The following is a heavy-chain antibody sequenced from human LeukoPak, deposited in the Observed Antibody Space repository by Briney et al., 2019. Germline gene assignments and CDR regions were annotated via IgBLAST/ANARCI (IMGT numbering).Heavy chain of an antibody. Sequence: GGSLRLSCAASGFTFNSYAMYWVRQAPGKGLEWVSGIFGSGGSAHYADSVKGRFTISRDISKNTVYLQMDSLRVEDTAVYYCGKTTTGYSSGRYPGWPVDYWGQGTLVTVPS. J-gene: IGHJ4*02. CDR2: IFGSGGSA. V-gene: IGHV3-23*01. CDR3: GKTTTGYSSGRYPGWPVDY. CDR1: GFTFNSYA. D-gene: IGHD6-19*01.